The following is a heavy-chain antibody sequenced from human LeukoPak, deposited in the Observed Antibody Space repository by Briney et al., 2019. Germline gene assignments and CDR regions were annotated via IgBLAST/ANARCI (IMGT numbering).Heavy chain of an antibody. CDR1: GGSFSGYY. D-gene: IGHD3-10*01. J-gene: IGHJ5*02. V-gene: IGHV4-34*01. CDR3: ATYYGSGSPGGWFDP. CDR2: INHSGST. Sequence: SETLSLTCAVYGGSFSGYYWSWIRQPPGKGLEWIGEINHSGSTNYNPSLKSRVTISVDTFKNQFSLKLSSVTAADTAVYYCATYYGSGSPGGWFDPWGQGTLVTVSS.